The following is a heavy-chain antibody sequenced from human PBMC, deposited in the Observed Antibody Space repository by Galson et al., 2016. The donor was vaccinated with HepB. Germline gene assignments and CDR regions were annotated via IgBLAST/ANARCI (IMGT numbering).Heavy chain of an antibody. CDR3: ARNLNYDSFY. CDR1: GFTFRTHA. CDR2: SK. Sequence: SLRLSCAASGFTFRTHAVHWVRQAPGKGLEWVGDSKYYPDSVKGRFTISRDNSENTLYLQMSSLRAEDTAVYYCARNLNYDSFYWGQGTLVTVSS. J-gene: IGHJ4*02. D-gene: IGHD3-22*01. V-gene: IGHV3-30*14.